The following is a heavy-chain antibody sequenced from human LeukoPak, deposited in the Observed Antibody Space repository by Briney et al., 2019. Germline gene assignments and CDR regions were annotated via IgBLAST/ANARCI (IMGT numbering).Heavy chain of an antibody. CDR2: INHSGST. Sequence: TSETLSLTCAVYGGSFSGYYWSWIRQPPGKGLEWIGEINHSGSTNYNPSLKSRVTISVDTSKNQFSLKLSSVTAADTAIYYCARIRFYGSGSNYNAVGFYYFDYWGQGTLVTVSS. D-gene: IGHD3-10*01. CDR3: ARIRFYGSGSNYNAVGFYYFDY. J-gene: IGHJ4*02. V-gene: IGHV4-34*01. CDR1: GGSFSGYY.